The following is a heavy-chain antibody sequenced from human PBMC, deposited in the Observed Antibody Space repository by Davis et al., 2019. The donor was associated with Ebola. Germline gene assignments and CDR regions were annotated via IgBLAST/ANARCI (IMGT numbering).Heavy chain of an antibody. V-gene: IGHV4-34*01. CDR3: ARVDITLGMDV. CDR1: GGSFSGYY. CDR2: IYYSGST. Sequence: MPSETLSLTCAVYGGSFSGYYWSWIRQPPGKGLEWIGYIYYSGSTYYNPSLKSRVTISVDTSKNQFSLKLSSVTAADTAVYYCARVDITLGMDVWGQGTTVTVSS. D-gene: IGHD2/OR15-2a*01. J-gene: IGHJ6*02.